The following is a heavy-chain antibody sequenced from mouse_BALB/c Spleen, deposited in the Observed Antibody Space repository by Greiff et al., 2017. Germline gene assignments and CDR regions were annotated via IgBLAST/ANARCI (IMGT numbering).Heavy chain of an antibody. Sequence: EVKLVESGGGLVKPGGSLKLSCAASGFAFSSYDMSWVRQTPEKRLEWVAYISSGGGSTYYPDTVKGRFTISRDNAKNTLYLQMSSLKSEDTAMYYCARDDFWGQGTTLTVSS. J-gene: IGHJ2*01. CDR3: ARDDF. V-gene: IGHV5-12-1*01. CDR2: ISSGGGST. CDR1: GFAFSSYD. D-gene: IGHD2-4*01.